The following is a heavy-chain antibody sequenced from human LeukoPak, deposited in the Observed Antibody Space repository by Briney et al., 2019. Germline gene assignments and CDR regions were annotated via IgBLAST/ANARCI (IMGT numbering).Heavy chain of an antibody. J-gene: IGHJ4*02. CDR1: GGSFSGYY. CDR2: INHSGST. Sequence: SETLSLTCAVYGGSFSGYYWSWIRQPPGKGLEWIGEINHSGSTNYNPSIKRRVTISVDTSKNQFPLKLSSVTAADTAVYYCARGFSWAFRRFDYWGQGTLVTVSS. V-gene: IGHV4-34*01. CDR3: ARGFSWAFRRFDY. D-gene: IGHD3-3*01.